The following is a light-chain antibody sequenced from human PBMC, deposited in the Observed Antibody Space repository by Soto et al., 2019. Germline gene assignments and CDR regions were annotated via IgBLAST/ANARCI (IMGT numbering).Light chain of an antibody. CDR2: GAS. V-gene: IGKV3-20*01. J-gene: IGKJ4*01. CDR1: QSVSSSY. CDR3: QQYGSLPRVT. Sequence: EIVLTQSPGTLSLSPGERATLSCRASQSVSSSYLAWYQQKPGQAPRLLLYGASSRVTRIPHRFSGSGSGTDFTLTISIVVREDCAVYCCQQYGSLPRVTFGGGNKVESK.